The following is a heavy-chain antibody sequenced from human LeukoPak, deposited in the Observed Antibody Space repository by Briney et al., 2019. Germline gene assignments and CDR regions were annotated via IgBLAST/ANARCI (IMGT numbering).Heavy chain of an antibody. D-gene: IGHD3-3*01. Sequence: GASVKVSCKASGGTFSSYAISWVRQAPGQGLEWMGGIIPIFGTANYAQKFQGRVTITADKSTSTAYMELSSLRSEDTAVYYCARVHDFWSGYFDYWGQGTLVTVSS. J-gene: IGHJ4*02. V-gene: IGHV1-69*06. CDR1: GGTFSSYA. CDR3: ARVHDFWSGYFDY. CDR2: IIPIFGTA.